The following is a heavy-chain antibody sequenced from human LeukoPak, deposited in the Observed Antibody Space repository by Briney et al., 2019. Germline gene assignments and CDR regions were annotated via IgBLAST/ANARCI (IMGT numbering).Heavy chain of an antibody. D-gene: IGHD1-26*01. Sequence: SETLSLACTVSGASVSGSAYYWGWIRQPPGKGLEWIGNIYYSGSTYYNESLESRVTRSIDTSKNQFSLKLNSVTAADTAMYYCAKSGGYGLIDYWGQGTLVTVSS. J-gene: IGHJ4*02. V-gene: IGHV4-39*01. CDR1: GASVSGSAYY. CDR3: AKSGGYGLIDY. CDR2: IYYSGST.